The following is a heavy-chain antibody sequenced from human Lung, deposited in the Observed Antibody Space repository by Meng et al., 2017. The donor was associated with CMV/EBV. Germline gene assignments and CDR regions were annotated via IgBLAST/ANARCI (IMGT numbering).Heavy chain of an antibody. CDR1: GGTFSSYA. CDR3: ARGHNWNYAGRNWFDP. Sequence: QVQLVQSGAEVKQPGSSVKAACKASGGTFSSYAISWVRQAPGQGLEWMGGIIPIFGTANYAQKFQGRVTITADESTSTAYMELSSLRSEDTAVYYCARGHNWNYAGRNWFDPWGQGTLGTVSS. D-gene: IGHD1-7*01. CDR2: IIPIFGTA. J-gene: IGHJ5*02. V-gene: IGHV1-69*12.